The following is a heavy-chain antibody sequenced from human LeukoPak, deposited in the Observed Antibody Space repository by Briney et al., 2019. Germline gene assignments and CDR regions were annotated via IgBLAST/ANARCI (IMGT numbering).Heavy chain of an antibody. Sequence: PSETLSLTCTVSGGSISSDYWSWIRQPPGKGLEWIGYIYYSGSTNYNPSLKSRVTISVDTSKNQFSLKLSSVTAADTAVYYCAREQRGVATIIDYWGQGTLVTVSS. V-gene: IGHV4-59*12. CDR1: GGSISSDY. CDR2: IYYSGST. D-gene: IGHD5-12*01. CDR3: AREQRGVATIIDY. J-gene: IGHJ4*02.